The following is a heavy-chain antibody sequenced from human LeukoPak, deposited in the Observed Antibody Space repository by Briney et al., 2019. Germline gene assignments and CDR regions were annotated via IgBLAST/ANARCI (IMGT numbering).Heavy chain of an antibody. CDR3: ARESFDWLSQSYYYGMDV. CDR2: IWHDGSHK. CDR1: GFTYSTYA. J-gene: IGHJ6*02. Sequence: GGSLRLSCAASGFTYSTYAMHWVRQAPGKGLEWVTMIWHDGSHKYYTDSVRGRFTISRDNSKNTVYLQMNSLRAEDTAVYYCARESFDWLSQSYYYGMDVWGQGTTVTVSS. V-gene: IGHV3-33*01. D-gene: IGHD3-9*01.